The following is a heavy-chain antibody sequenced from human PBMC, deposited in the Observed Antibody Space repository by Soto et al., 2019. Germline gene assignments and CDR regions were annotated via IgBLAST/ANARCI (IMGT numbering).Heavy chain of an antibody. V-gene: IGHV7-4-1*01. Sequence: QVQLVQSGSELKKPGASVKVSCKASGYTFTSYAMNWVRQATGQGLEWMGWINTNTGNPTNAQGFTGRFVFSLDTSVSTSYLQICSLKAEDTAVYYCARETWHGSGWYQDYYYGMDVWGQGTTVTVSS. J-gene: IGHJ6*02. CDR3: ARETWHGSGWYQDYYYGMDV. CDR1: GYTFTSYA. D-gene: IGHD6-19*01. CDR2: INTNTGNP.